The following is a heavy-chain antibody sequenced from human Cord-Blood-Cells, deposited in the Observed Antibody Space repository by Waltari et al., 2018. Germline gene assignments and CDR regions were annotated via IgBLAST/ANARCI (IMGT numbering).Heavy chain of an antibody. CDR3: ARTGLIVGATKGALDI. CDR1: GGPFRGSY. D-gene: IGHD1-26*01. CDR2: THHSGST. J-gene: IGHJ3*02. Sequence: QVQLQQWGAGLLQPSETLPLTCDVSGGPFRGSYWRWIRTPPGQGLEWMWETHHSGSTNYNPSFKSRVTISLYTSKNQFSLKLSSVTAADTAVYYCARTGLIVGATKGALDIWGQGTMVTVSS. V-gene: IGHV4-34*01.